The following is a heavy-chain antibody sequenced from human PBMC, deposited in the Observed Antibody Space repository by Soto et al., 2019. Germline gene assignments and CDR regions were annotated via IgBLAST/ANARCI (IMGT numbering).Heavy chain of an antibody. V-gene: IGHV4-31*03. J-gene: IGHJ4*02. D-gene: IGHD3-16*01. CDR2: IYYSGST. CDR1: GGSISSGGYY. Sequence: SETLSLTCTVSGGSISSGGYYWSWIRQHPGKGLEWIGYIYYSGSTYYNPSLKSRVTISVDTSKNQFSLKLSSVTAADTAVYYCARVFGVLPMVPGSGSSFDYWGQGTLVSLSS. CDR3: ARVFGVLPMVPGSGSSFDY.